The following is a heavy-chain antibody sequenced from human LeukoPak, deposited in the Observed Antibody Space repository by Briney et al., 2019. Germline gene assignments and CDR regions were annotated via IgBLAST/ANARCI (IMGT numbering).Heavy chain of an antibody. D-gene: IGHD2-2*01. Sequence: GGSLRLSCAASGFTFSSYSMNWVRQAPGKGLEWVSSISRSSCYIYYADSVKGRFTISRDNAKNSLYLQMNSLRAEDTAVYYCARDAARSLIVVVPAATEYFQHWGQGTLVTVSS. CDR1: GFTFSSYS. CDR2: ISRSSCYI. CDR3: ARDAARSLIVVVPAATEYFQH. V-gene: IGHV3-21*01. J-gene: IGHJ1*01.